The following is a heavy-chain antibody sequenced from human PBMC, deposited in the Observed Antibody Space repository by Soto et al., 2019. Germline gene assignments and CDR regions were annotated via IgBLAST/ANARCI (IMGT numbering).Heavy chain of an antibody. Sequence: QVQLPESGPGLVKPSETLSLTCADSGYSISSGCFWGWIRPPPGKGLEWIANMYHDGNTHYNPSLKSRVTMSVDTSKNQFPLKLNSVTAADTAVYYCARESYSGYHSYDYWGQGILVSVSS. D-gene: IGHD5-12*01. CDR2: MYHDGNT. J-gene: IGHJ4*02. V-gene: IGHV4-38-2*02. CDR1: GYSISSGCF. CDR3: ARESYSGYHSYDY.